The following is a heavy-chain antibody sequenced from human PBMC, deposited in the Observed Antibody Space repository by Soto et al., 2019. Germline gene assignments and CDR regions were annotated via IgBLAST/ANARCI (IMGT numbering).Heavy chain of an antibody. CDR2: ISSSGSTI. D-gene: IGHD2-2*02. Sequence: GGSLRLSCAASGFTFSSYEMNWVRQAPGKGLEWVSCISSSGSTIYYADSVKGRFTISRDNAKNSLYLQMNSLRAEDTAVYYCARDSPIYPRYGMDVWGQGTTVTVSS. J-gene: IGHJ6*02. CDR3: ARDSPIYPRYGMDV. CDR1: GFTFSSYE. V-gene: IGHV3-48*03.